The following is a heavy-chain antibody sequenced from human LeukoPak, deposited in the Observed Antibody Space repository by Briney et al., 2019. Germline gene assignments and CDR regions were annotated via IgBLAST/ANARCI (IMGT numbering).Heavy chain of an antibody. CDR3: ARLPAYCSSTSCYYDY. CDR1: GFTFSSYG. CDR2: IRYDGSNK. J-gene: IGHJ4*02. D-gene: IGHD2-2*01. Sequence: GGSLRLSCAASGFTFSSYGMHWVRQAPGKGLEWVAFIRYDGSNKYYADSVKGRFTISRDNSKNTLYLQMNSLRAEDTAVYYCARLPAYCSSTSCYYDYWGQGTLVTVSS. V-gene: IGHV3-30*02.